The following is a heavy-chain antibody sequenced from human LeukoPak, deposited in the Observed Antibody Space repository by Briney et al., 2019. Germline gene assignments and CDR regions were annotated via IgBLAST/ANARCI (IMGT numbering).Heavy chain of an antibody. CDR1: GGSISSYY. V-gene: IGHV4-59*01. CDR2: IYYSGST. Sequence: SETLSLTCTGSGGSISSYYWSWIRQPPGKGLEWIGYIYYSGSTNYNPSLKSRVTISVDTSKNQFSLKLSSVTAADTAVYYCARAKGYYYYMDVWGKGTTVTISS. CDR3: ARAKGYYYYMDV. J-gene: IGHJ6*03.